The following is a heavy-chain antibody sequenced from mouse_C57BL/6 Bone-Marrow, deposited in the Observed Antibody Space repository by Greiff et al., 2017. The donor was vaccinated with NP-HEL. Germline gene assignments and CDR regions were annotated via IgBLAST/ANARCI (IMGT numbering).Heavy chain of an antibody. D-gene: IGHD2-4*01. Sequence: VKLMESGPELVKPGASVKISCKASGYAFSSSWMNWVKQRPGKGLEWIGRIYPGDGDTNYNGKFKGKATLTADKSSSTAYMQLSSLTSEDSAVYFCARDDYDWPYYFDYWGQGTTLTVSS. J-gene: IGHJ2*01. CDR1: GYAFSSSW. V-gene: IGHV1-82*01. CDR2: IYPGDGDT. CDR3: ARDDYDWPYYFDY.